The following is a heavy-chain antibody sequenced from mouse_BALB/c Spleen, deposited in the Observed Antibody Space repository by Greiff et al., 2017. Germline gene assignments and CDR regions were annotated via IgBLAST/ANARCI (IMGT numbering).Heavy chain of an antibody. J-gene: IGHJ1*01. CDR2: IWAGGST. D-gene: IGHD1-1*01. CDR3: ARDTAITTVGDWYFDV. V-gene: IGHV2-9*02. Sequence: VQLVESGPGLVAPSQSLSITCTVSGFSLTSYGVHWVRQPPGKGLEWLGVIWAGGSTNYNSALMSRLSISKDNSKSQVFLKMNSLQTDDTAMYYCARDTAITTVGDWYFDVWGAGTTVTVSS. CDR1: GFSLTSYG.